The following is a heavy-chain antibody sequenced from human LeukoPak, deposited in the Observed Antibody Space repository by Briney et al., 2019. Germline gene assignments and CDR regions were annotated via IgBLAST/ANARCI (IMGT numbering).Heavy chain of an antibody. Sequence: GGSLRLSCAASGFTVSSNYMSWVRQAPGKGLEWVSVIYSGGSTYYADSVKGRFTISRDNSKNTLYLQMNSLRAEDTAVYYCGREAVGAVAFDIWGQGTMVTVSS. J-gene: IGHJ3*02. CDR3: GREAVGAVAFDI. V-gene: IGHV3-66*01. CDR1: GFTVSSNY. D-gene: IGHD1-26*01. CDR2: IYSGGST.